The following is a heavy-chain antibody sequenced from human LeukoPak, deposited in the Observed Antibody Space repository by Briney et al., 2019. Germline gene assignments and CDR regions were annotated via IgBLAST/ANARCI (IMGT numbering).Heavy chain of an antibody. V-gene: IGHV4-38-2*02. J-gene: IGHJ5*02. CDR3: ARDTVDSSGYYLNWFDP. CDR1: GYSISSGYY. CDR2: IYHSGST. Sequence: ASETLSLTCAVSGYSISSGYYWGWIRQPPGKGLEWIGSIYHSGSTYYNPSLKSRVTISVDTSKNQFSLKLSSVTAAGTAVYYCARDTVDSSGYYLNWFDPWGQGTLVTVSS. D-gene: IGHD3-22*01.